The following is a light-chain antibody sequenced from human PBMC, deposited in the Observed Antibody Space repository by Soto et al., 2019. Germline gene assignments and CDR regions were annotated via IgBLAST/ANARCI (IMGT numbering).Light chain of an antibody. CDR3: QQFYNTPFT. V-gene: IGKV4-1*01. CDR2: WAS. J-gene: IGKJ3*01. Sequence: DIVMTQSPDSLAVSLGERATINCKSSQSVLYSSNNKNYLAWYQQNPGQPPKLLIYWASTRESGVPARFSGSGSGTDFTLTISSLQAEDVAVYYCQQFYNTPFTFGPGTKVDIK. CDR1: QSVLYSSNNKNY.